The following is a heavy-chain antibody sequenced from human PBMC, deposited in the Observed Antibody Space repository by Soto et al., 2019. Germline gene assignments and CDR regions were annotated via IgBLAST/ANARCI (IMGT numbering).Heavy chain of an antibody. J-gene: IGHJ6*02. Sequence: WGSLRLSCAASGFTFSSYWMSWIRQAPGKGLEWVSYISSSSSYTNYADSVKGRFTISRDNAKNSLYLQMNSLRAEDTAVYYCARGYSSSSSFYGMDVWGQGTTVTVSS. CDR3: ARGYSSSSSFYGMDV. CDR1: GFTFSSYW. D-gene: IGHD6-6*01. CDR2: ISSSSSYT. V-gene: IGHV3-11*06.